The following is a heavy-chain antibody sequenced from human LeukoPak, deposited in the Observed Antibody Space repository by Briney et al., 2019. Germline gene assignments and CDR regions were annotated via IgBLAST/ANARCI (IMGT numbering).Heavy chain of an antibody. V-gene: IGHV4-39*07. J-gene: IGHJ6*02. CDR1: GGSISSSSYY. CDR3: ARSPRWDYYGSGIYYYYGMDV. CDR2: IYYSGST. Sequence: PSETLSLTCTVSGGSISSSSYYWGWIRQPPGKGLEWVGSIYYSGSTYYNPSLKSRVTISVDTSKNQFSLKLSSVTAADTAVYYCARSPRWDYYGSGIYYYYGMDVWGQGTTVTVSS. D-gene: IGHD3-10*01.